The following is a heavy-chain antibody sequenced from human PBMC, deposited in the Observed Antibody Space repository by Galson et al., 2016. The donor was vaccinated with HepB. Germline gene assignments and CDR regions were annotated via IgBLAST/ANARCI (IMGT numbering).Heavy chain of an antibody. CDR2: ISGNNGNT. V-gene: IGHV1-18*01. CDR1: GYTFTHYG. Sequence: CTASGYTFTHYGIAWVRQAPGQGFEWMGWISGNNGNTNYAQKIQDRVTMTIDTSTSTAHMELRSLKSDDTAVYYCVRDYWFDPWGQGTLVTVSS. J-gene: IGHJ5*02. CDR3: VRDYWFDP.